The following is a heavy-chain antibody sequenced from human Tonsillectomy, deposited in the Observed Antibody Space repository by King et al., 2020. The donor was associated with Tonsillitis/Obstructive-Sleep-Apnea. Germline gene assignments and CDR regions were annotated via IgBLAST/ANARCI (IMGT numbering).Heavy chain of an antibody. CDR2: IYYSGST. D-gene: IGHD3-3*01. V-gene: IGHV4-59*01. CDR1: GGSISSYY. CDR3: ARAPGGDFWSGLNYYYYYMDV. Sequence: QLQESGPGLVKPSETLSLTCTVSGGSISSYYWSWIRQPPGKGLEWIGYIYYSGSTNYNPSLKSRVTTSVDTSKNPFSLKLSSVTAADTAVYYCARAPGGDFWSGLNYYYYYMDVWGKGTTVTVSS. J-gene: IGHJ6*03.